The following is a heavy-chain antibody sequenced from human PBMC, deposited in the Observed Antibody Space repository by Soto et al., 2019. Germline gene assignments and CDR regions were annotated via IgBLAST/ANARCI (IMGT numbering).Heavy chain of an antibody. D-gene: IGHD3-3*01. Sequence: KTSETLSLTCTVAGGDINSYYWTWTRQPAGKGLEWIGRIYSSGSTKYNPSLQSRVTMSLDTSKNQFSLRLTSVTAADTAVYYCARGQRFSDWFDPWGQGTLVTVSS. V-gene: IGHV4-4*07. CDR2: IYSSGST. CDR3: ARGQRFSDWFDP. CDR1: GGDINSYY. J-gene: IGHJ5*02.